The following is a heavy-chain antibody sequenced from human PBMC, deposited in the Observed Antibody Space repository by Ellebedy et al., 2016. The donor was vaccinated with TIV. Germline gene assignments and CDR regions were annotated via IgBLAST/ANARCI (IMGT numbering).Heavy chain of an antibody. CDR1: GFTFNSYA. V-gene: IGHV3-23*01. CDR3: AKTGSWNPNFYFDY. CDR2: VSDSGGGT. J-gene: IGHJ4*02. Sequence: GESLKISCAASGFTFNSYAMSWVRQAPGKGLEWVSSVSDSGGGTFYADSVRGRFTISRDNSKNTLYLQMSSLRADDTAVYYRAKTGSWNPNFYFDYWGQGTLVTVSS. D-gene: IGHD6-13*01.